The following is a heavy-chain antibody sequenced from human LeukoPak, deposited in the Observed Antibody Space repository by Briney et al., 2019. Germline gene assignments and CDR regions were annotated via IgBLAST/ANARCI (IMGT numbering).Heavy chain of an antibody. CDR3: ARDSDYYDSSGFLFDI. Sequence: SETLSLTCTVSGGSISSGGYYWSWIRQPLGKGLEWIGYIYHSGSTNYNPSLKSRVTISVDTSKNQFSLKLSSVTAADTAVYYCARDSDYYDSSGFLFDIWGQGTMVTVSS. CDR2: IYHSGST. CDR1: GGSISSGGYY. J-gene: IGHJ3*02. D-gene: IGHD3-22*01. V-gene: IGHV4-61*08.